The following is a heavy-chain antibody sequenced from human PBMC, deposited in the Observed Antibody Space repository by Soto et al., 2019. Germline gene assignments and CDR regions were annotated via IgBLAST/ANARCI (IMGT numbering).Heavy chain of an antibody. CDR1: GFTFSSYG. J-gene: IGHJ6*02. CDR2: ISYDGSNK. V-gene: IGHV3-30*19. CDR3: AREVGQGPRGYGMDV. D-gene: IGHD2-2*01. Sequence: QVQLVESGGGVVQPGRSLRLSCAASGFTFSSYGMHWVRQAPGKGLEWVAIISYDGSNKHYADSVKGRFTISRDNSKNTLYLQMNSLRVEDTAVYYCAREVGQGPRGYGMDVWGQGTTVTVSS.